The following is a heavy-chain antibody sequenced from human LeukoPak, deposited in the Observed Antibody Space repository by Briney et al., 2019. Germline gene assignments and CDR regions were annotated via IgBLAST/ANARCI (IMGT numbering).Heavy chain of an antibody. D-gene: IGHD2-15*01. Sequence: GGSLRLSCAASGFTFSCYAMSWVRQAPGKGLEWVSAISGSGGSTYYADSVKGRFTISRDNSKNTLYLQMNSLRAEDTAVYYCAKSRSAAPGAEYFQHWGQGTLVTVST. CDR1: GFTFSCYA. CDR2: ISGSGGST. J-gene: IGHJ1*01. V-gene: IGHV3-23*01. CDR3: AKSRSAAPGAEYFQH.